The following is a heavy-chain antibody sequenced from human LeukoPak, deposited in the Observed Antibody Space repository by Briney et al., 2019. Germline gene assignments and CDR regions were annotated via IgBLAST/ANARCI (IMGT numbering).Heavy chain of an antibody. V-gene: IGHV3-30-3*01. J-gene: IGHJ4*02. Sequence: PGGSLRLSCAASGFTFSSYAMSWVRQAPGKGLEWVAVISYDGSNKYYADSVKGRFTISRDNSKNTLYLQMNSLRAEDTAVYYCARVAGNSSGWYLGPLFDYWGQGTLVTVSS. D-gene: IGHD6-19*01. CDR1: GFTFSSYA. CDR2: ISYDGSNK. CDR3: ARVAGNSSGWYLGPLFDY.